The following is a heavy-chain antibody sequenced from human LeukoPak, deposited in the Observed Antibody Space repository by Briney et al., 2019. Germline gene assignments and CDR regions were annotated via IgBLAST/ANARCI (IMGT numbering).Heavy chain of an antibody. D-gene: IGHD3-3*01. CDR1: GFTFSSYA. CDR3: ARAYIRFPFSLDY. V-gene: IGHV3-23*01. CDR2: ISGSGGST. Sequence: QPGGSLRLSCAASGFTFSSYAMSWVRQAPGKGLEWVSAISGSGGSTYYPGSVKGRFTISRENAKNSLYLQMNSLRAGDTAVYYCARAYIRFPFSLDYWGQGTLVTVSS. J-gene: IGHJ4*02.